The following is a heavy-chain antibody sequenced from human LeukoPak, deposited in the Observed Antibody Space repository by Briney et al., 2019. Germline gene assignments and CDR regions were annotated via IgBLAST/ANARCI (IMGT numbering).Heavy chain of an antibody. D-gene: IGHD6-19*01. V-gene: IGHV3-21*01. CDR3: ARESVAYDY. CDR1: GFSFISYS. CDR2: ITSSSSYI. J-gene: IGHJ4*02. Sequence: GGSLRLSCAASGFSFISYSMNWVRQAPGKGLEWVLSITSSSSYIYYADSVKGRFIISRDNAKNSLHLQMNSLRAEDTAVYYCARESVAYDYWGQGTLVTVSS.